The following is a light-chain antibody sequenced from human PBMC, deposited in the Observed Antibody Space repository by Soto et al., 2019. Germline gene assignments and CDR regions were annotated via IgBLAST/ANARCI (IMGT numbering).Light chain of an antibody. J-gene: IGKJ1*01. V-gene: IGKV1-39*01. CDR1: QSISSY. Sequence: DIQMTQSPSSLSASVGDRVTIACRASQSISSYLNWYQHKPGKAPKLLIYAASSLQSGVPSGFSGSGSGTDFILSISSLQPEDFATYYCQQSYSTLLTFGQGTKMEIK. CDR2: AAS. CDR3: QQSYSTLLT.